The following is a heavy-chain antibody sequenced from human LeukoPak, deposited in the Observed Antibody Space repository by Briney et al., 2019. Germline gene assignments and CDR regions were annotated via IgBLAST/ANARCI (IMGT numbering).Heavy chain of an antibody. CDR3: ARCPDFWSGYADY. Sequence: GGSLRLSCAASGFTFSSYWMSRVRQAPGKGLEWVANIKQDGSEKYYVDSVKGRFTISRDNAKNSLYLQMNSLRAEDTAVYYCARCPDFWSGYADYWGQGTLVTVSS. D-gene: IGHD3-3*01. CDR2: IKQDGSEK. J-gene: IGHJ4*02. CDR1: GFTFSSYW. V-gene: IGHV3-7*01.